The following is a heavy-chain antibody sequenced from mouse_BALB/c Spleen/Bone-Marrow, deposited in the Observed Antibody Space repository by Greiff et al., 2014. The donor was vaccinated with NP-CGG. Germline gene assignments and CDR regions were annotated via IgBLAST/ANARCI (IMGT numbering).Heavy chain of an antibody. CDR1: GYTFTSYY. J-gene: IGHJ2*01. Sequence: QVQLKQSGPELVKPGASVRISCKAFGYTFTSYYIHWVKQRPGQGLEWIGWIYPGNVNTKYNEKFKGKATLTADKSSSTAYMQLSSLTSEDSAVYFCARRVHYYGFYFDYWGQGTTLTVSS. D-gene: IGHD1-2*01. CDR2: IYPGNVNT. CDR3: ARRVHYYGFYFDY. V-gene: IGHV1S56*01.